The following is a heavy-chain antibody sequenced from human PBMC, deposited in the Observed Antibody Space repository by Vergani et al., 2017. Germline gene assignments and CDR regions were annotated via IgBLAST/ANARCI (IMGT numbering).Heavy chain of an antibody. V-gene: IGHV3-23*04. Sequence: VQLVESGGGVVQPGRSLRLSCAASGFTFSSYGMHWVRQAPGKGLEWVSAISGSGGSTYYADSVKGRFTISRDNSKTTLYLQMNSLRAEDTAVYYCAIIAAAGTLRKFAPFDYWGQGTLVTVSS. D-gene: IGHD6-13*01. J-gene: IGHJ4*02. CDR2: ISGSGGST. CDR1: GFTFSSYG. CDR3: AIIAAAGTLRKFAPFDY.